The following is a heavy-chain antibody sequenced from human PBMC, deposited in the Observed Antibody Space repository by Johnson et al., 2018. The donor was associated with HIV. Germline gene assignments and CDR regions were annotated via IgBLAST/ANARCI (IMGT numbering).Heavy chain of an antibody. Sequence: QVQLVESGGGLVQPGGSLRLSCAASGFNFNDNYMAWIRQAPGKGLEWVSYISSSGGTTHNADSVKGRFTISRNHAKNSLYLQMNSLRAEDTAVYYCARDGPSLTMVRGVITHDAFDIWGQGTMVTVSS. CDR1: GFNFNDNY. J-gene: IGHJ3*02. V-gene: IGHV3-11*04. CDR2: ISSSGGTT. CDR3: ARDGPSLTMVRGVITHDAFDI. D-gene: IGHD3-10*01.